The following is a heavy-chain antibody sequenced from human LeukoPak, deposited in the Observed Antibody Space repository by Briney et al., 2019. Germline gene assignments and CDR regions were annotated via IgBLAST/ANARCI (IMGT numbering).Heavy chain of an antibody. V-gene: IGHV1-18*04. CDR2: ISAYNGNT. D-gene: IGHD3-22*01. J-gene: IGHJ4*02. Sequence: ASVKVSCKASGYTFTSYYMHWVRQAPGQGLEWMGWISAYNGNTNYAQKLQGRVTVTTDTSTSTAYMELRSLRSDDTAVYYCARTDSSGYYPFDYWGQGTLVTVSS. CDR3: ARTDSSGYYPFDY. CDR1: GYTFTSYY.